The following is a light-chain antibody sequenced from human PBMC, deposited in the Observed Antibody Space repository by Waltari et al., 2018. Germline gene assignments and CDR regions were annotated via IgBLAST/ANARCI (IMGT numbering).Light chain of an antibody. J-gene: IGLJ3*02. CDR3: AAWDDSLNGRWV. CDR2: RSE. V-gene: IGLV1-44*01. CDR1: ASNIGNHV. Sequence: QSVLTQPPSASGTPGQGVTISCSGGASNIGNHVVNWYQQVPGKAPKLLIYRSERAPAGVPDRFSGAKSGTSASLAISGLQSEDEADYYCAAWDDSLNGRWVFGGGTKVTVL.